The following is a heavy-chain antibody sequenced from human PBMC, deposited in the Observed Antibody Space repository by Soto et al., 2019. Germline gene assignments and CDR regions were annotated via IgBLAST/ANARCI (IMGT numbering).Heavy chain of an antibody. D-gene: IGHD3-10*01. J-gene: IGHJ6*02. V-gene: IGHV1-18*01. CDR3: AKDGSGSGNYYGMDV. CDR2: ISAYNGNT. CDR1: GYTFTSYG. Sequence: ASVKVSCKASGYTFTSYGISWVRQAPGQGLEWMGWISAYNGNTNYAQKLQGRVTMTTDTSTSTAYMELRRLRSDDTAVYYCAKDGSGSGNYYGMDVWGQGTTVTVSS.